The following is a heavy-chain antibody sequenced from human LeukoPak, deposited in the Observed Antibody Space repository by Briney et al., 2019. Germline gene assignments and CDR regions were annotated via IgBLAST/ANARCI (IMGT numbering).Heavy chain of an antibody. V-gene: IGHV3-30*04. CDR3: ARDLAAGTDFDY. CDR1: GFTFSSYA. CDR2: ISYDGSNK. Sequence: GGSLRLSCAASGFTFSSYAMHWVRQAPGKGLEWVAVISYDGSNKYYADSVKGRFTISRDNSKNTLYLQMNSLRGEDTAVYYCARDLAAGTDFDYWGQGTLVTVSS. D-gene: IGHD6-13*01. J-gene: IGHJ4*02.